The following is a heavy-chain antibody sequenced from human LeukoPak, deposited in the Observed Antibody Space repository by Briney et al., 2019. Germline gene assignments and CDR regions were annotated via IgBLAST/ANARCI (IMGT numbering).Heavy chain of an antibody. V-gene: IGHV4-34*01. CDR3: ARGRTTVTTFSYYYYYMDV. J-gene: IGHJ6*03. CDR2: INHRGST. D-gene: IGHD4-11*01. Sequence: SETLSLTRAVYGGSFSGYYWSWVRQPPGKGREWDGEINHRGSTNYNPSLKSRVTISVDTSKNQFSLKLSSVTAADTAVYYCARGRTTVTTFSYYYYYMDVWGKGTTVTVSS. CDR1: GGSFSGYY.